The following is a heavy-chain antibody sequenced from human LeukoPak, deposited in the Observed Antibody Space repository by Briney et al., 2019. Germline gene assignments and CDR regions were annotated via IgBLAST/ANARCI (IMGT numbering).Heavy chain of an antibody. CDR3: AKWRIVVGAQYYYYMDV. CDR2: IRYDGSNK. D-gene: IGHD1-26*01. J-gene: IGHJ6*03. Sequence: GGSLRLSCAASGFTFSSYGMHWVRQAPGKGLEWVAFIRYDGSNKYYADSVKGRFTISRDNSKNTLYLQMNSLRAEDTAVYYCAKWRIVVGAQYYYYMDVWGKGTTVTVSS. V-gene: IGHV3-30*02. CDR1: GFTFSSYG.